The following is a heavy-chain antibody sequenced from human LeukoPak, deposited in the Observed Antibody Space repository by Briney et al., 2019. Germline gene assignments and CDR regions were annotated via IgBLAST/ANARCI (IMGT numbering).Heavy chain of an antibody. CDR2: IWIDGTNQ. V-gene: IGHV3-30*02. CDR3: ARDQMSGSYSFDY. J-gene: IGHJ4*02. CDR1: GVIFSNYG. D-gene: IGHD3-10*01. Sequence: PGGSLRLSCAASGVIFSNYGIHWVRQAPGKGLEWLAHIWIDGTNQFYADSVKGRFTMSRDNSKNTLDLQMNNLRVDDSAGYYCARDQMSGSYSFDYWGQGILVTVSS.